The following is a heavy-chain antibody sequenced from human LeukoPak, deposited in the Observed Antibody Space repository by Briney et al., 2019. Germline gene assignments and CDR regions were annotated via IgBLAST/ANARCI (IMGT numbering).Heavy chain of an antibody. J-gene: IGHJ4*02. CDR2: VDPDDGEP. D-gene: IGHD2-2*01. CDR3: AIESPQSVVVSL. V-gene: IGHV1-69-2*01. CDR1: GYTFTDYY. Sequence: ASVKVSCKVSGYTFTDYYMHWGQQAPGKGQERMALVDPDDGEPIYAAKFQARVTIPADPSTDTASMELSSLRSEDTAVYYCAIESPQSVVVSLWGQGTLVTVSS.